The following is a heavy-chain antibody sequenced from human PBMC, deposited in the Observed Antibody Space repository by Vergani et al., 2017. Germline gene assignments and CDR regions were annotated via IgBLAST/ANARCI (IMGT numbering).Heavy chain of an antibody. J-gene: IGHJ4*02. CDR1: GFTFSSYS. V-gene: IGHV3-48*02. CDR2: ISSSSSTI. Sequence: EVQLVESGGGLVQPWGSLRLSCAASGFTFSSYSMNWVRQAPGKGLEWVSYISSSSSTIYYADSVKGRFTISRDNAKNSLYLQMNSLRDEDTAVYYCAREWAEYGSGSYYHDYWGQGTLVTVSS. CDR3: AREWAEYGSGSYYHDY. D-gene: IGHD3-10*01.